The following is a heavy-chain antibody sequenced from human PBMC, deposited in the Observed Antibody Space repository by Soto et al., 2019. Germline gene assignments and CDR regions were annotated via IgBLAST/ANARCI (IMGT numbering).Heavy chain of an antibody. Sequence: QVQLVQSGAEVKKPGASVKVSCKASGYTFTSYDINWVRQATGQGLEWMGWMNPNSGNTGYAQKFQGRVTMTRNTSISTAYMELSSLRSEDTAVYYCARVRYCSGGSCYSTEYFQHWGQGTLVTVSS. J-gene: IGHJ1*01. V-gene: IGHV1-8*01. CDR3: ARVRYCSGGSCYSTEYFQH. CDR1: GYTFTSYD. D-gene: IGHD2-15*01. CDR2: MNPNSGNT.